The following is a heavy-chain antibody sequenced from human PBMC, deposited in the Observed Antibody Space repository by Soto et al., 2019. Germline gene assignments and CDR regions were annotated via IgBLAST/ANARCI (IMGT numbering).Heavy chain of an antibody. J-gene: IGHJ5*02. CDR2: ISYSGST. CDR3: ASGVTMVRGVIIPWFDP. CDR1: GGSISSGDYY. V-gene: IGHV4-30-4*01. D-gene: IGHD3-10*01. Sequence: TSETLSLTCTVSGGSISSGDYYWSWIRQPPGKGLEWIGYISYSGSTYYNPSLKSRVTISVDTSKNQFSLKLSSVTAADTAVYFCASGVTMVRGVIIPWFDPWGQGTLVTVSS.